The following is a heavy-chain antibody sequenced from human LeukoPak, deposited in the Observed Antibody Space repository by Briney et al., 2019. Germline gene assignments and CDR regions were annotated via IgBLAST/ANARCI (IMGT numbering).Heavy chain of an antibody. D-gene: IGHD3-22*01. CDR1: GGTFSSYA. CDR3: ARVGSSGYFIDY. Sequence: ASVKVSCKASGGTFSSYAISWVRQAPGQGLEWMGIINPSGGSTSYAQKFQGRVTMTRDTSTSTVYMELSSLRSEDTAVYYCARVGSSGYFIDYWGQGTLVTVSS. V-gene: IGHV1-46*01. CDR2: INPSGGST. J-gene: IGHJ4*02.